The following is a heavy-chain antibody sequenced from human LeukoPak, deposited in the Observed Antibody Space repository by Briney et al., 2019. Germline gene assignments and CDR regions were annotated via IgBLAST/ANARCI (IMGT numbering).Heavy chain of an antibody. J-gene: IGHJ6*03. V-gene: IGHV6-1*01. Sequence: SQTLSLTCAISGDSVSSNSAAWNWIRQSPSRGLEWLGRTYYRSKWYNDYAVSVKSRITINPDTSKNQFSLQLNSVTPEDTAVYYCARAGAPRDHYYYYYYMDVWGKGTTVTVSS. CDR2: TYYRSKWYN. CDR1: GDSVSSNSAA. D-gene: IGHD3-10*01. CDR3: ARAGAPRDHYYYYYYMDV.